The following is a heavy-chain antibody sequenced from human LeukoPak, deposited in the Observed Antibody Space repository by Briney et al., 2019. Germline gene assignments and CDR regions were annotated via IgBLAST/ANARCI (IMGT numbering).Heavy chain of an antibody. CDR1: GYTFTSYD. J-gene: IGHJ4*02. CDR3: AISIAAAGTFDY. D-gene: IGHD6-13*01. CDR2: MNPNSGNT. Sequence: APVKVSCKASGYTFTSYDINWVRQATGQGLEWMGWMNPNSGNTGYAQKFQGRVTMTRNTSISTAYMELSSLRSEDTAVYYCAISIAAAGTFDYWGQGTLVTVSS. V-gene: IGHV1-8*01.